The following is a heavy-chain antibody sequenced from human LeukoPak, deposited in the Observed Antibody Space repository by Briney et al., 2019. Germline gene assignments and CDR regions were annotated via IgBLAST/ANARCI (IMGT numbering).Heavy chain of an antibody. CDR2: IYYSGST. CDR3: ARGRVSSSTWHSTYYYYFYMDV. CDR1: GGSISSYSDY. D-gene: IGHD4-11*01. V-gene: IGHV4-39*07. Sequence: PSETLSLTCIVFGGSISSYSDYWGWIRQPPGKGLEWIGSIYYSGSTYYNPSLNSRVTISRDTSKNHFSLQLSSVTAADTAVYFCARGRVSSSTWHSTYYYYFYMDVWGKGTTVTVSS. J-gene: IGHJ6*03.